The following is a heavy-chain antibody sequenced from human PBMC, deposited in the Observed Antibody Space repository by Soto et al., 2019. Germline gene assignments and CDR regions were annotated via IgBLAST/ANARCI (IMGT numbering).Heavy chain of an antibody. CDR1: GFTVSSNY. Sequence: LRLSCAASGFTVSSNYMSWVRQAPGKGLEWVSAISGSGGGTFYADSVKGRFSISRDNSKNTLYLQMNSLRAEDTAVYYCAKEKTQSLADYWGQGTLVTVSS. D-gene: IGHD4-4*01. CDR2: ISGSGGGT. V-gene: IGHV3-23*01. J-gene: IGHJ4*02. CDR3: AKEKTQSLADY.